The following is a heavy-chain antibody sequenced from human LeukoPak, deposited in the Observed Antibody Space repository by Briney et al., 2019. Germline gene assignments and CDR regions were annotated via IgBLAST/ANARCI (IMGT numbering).Heavy chain of an antibody. Sequence: GGSLRLSCAASGFTFSSYAMSWVRQAPGKGLEWVANIKQDGSEKYYVDSVKGRFTISRDNAKNSLYLQMNSLRAEGTAVYYCARDPEVGATDYWGQGTLVTVSS. CDR1: GFTFSSYA. CDR3: ARDPEVGATDY. CDR2: IKQDGSEK. J-gene: IGHJ4*02. V-gene: IGHV3-7*01. D-gene: IGHD1-26*01.